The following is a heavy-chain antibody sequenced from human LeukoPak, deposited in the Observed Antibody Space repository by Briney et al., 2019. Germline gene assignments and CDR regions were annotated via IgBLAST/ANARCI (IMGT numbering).Heavy chain of an antibody. J-gene: IGHJ6*03. D-gene: IGHD2-2*01. Sequence: ASVKVSCKASGGTFSSYAISWVRQAPGQGLEWMGGIIPIFGTANYAQKFQGRVTITTDESTSTAYMELSSLRSEDTAVYYCAVWGYCSSTSCHGRDYYYYYMDVWGKGTTVTVSS. CDR3: AVWGYCSSTSCHGRDYYYYYMDV. CDR2: IIPIFGTA. V-gene: IGHV1-69*05. CDR1: GGTFSSYA.